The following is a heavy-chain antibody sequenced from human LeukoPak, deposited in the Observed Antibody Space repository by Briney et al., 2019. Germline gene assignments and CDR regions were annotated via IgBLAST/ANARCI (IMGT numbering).Heavy chain of an antibody. CDR2: INHSGST. Sequence: PSETLSLTCAVYGGSFSGYYWSWLRQPPGKGLEWIGEINHSGSTNYNPSLKSRVTISVDTSKNQFSLKLSSVTAADTAVYYCARHPKRITMVRGVDNWFDPWGQGTLVTVSS. D-gene: IGHD3-10*01. CDR3: ARHPKRITMVRGVDNWFDP. J-gene: IGHJ5*02. V-gene: IGHV4-34*01. CDR1: GGSFSGYY.